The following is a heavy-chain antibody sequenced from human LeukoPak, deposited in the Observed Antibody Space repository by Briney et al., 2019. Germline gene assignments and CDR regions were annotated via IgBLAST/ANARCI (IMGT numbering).Heavy chain of an antibody. V-gene: IGHV3-64*04. CDR2: ISSNGGST. CDR1: GFTFSSYA. CDR3: ANPSIAAAGTRGYFQH. J-gene: IGHJ1*01. Sequence: PGGSLRLSCSASGFTFSSYAMHWVRQAPGKGLEYVSAISSNGGSTYYADSVKGRFTISRDNSKNTLYLQMNSLRAEDTAVYYCANPSIAAAGTRGYFQHWGQGTLVTVSS. D-gene: IGHD6-13*01.